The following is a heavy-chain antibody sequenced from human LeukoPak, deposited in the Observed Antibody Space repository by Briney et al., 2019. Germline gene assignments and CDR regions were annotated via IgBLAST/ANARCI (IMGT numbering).Heavy chain of an antibody. D-gene: IGHD3-22*01. Sequence: GGSLRLSCAASGFTFSSYSTNWVRQAPGKGLEWVSYISSSSSTIYYADSVKGRFTISRDNAKNSLYLQMNSLRDEDTAVYYCAKSGAYDSSGYYFDYWGQGTLVTVSS. V-gene: IGHV3-48*02. CDR1: GFTFSSYS. J-gene: IGHJ4*02. CDR2: ISSSSSTI. CDR3: AKSGAYDSSGYYFDY.